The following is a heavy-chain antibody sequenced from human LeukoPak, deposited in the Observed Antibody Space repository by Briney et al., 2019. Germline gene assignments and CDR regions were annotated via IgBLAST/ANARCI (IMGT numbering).Heavy chain of an antibody. CDR3: ARAKGDPYYYGSGNNWFDP. Sequence: PSETLSLTCTVSGYSISSGYYWGWIRQPPGKGLEWIGSIYHIGSTYYNPSLKSRVTISVDTSKNQFSLKLSSVTAADTAVYYCARAKGDPYYYGSGNNWFDPWGQGTLVTVSS. CDR2: IYHIGST. V-gene: IGHV4-38-2*02. D-gene: IGHD3-10*01. J-gene: IGHJ5*02. CDR1: GYSISSGYY.